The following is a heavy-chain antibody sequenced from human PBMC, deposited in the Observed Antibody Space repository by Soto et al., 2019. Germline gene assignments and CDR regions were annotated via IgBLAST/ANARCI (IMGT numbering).Heavy chain of an antibody. CDR1: GYSFTSYW. Sequence: GASLKISCKGSGYSFTSYWISWVRQMPGKGLEWMGRIDPSDSYTNYSPSFQGHVTISADKSISTAYLQWSSLKASDTAMYYCASYYEYCSGGSCYLSDYWGQGTLVTVSS. CDR2: IDPSDSYT. V-gene: IGHV5-10-1*01. J-gene: IGHJ4*02. D-gene: IGHD2-15*01. CDR3: ASYYEYCSGGSCYLSDY.